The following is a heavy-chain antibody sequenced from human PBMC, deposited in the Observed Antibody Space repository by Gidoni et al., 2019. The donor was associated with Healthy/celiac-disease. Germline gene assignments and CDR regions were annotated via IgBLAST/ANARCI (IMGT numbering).Heavy chain of an antibody. CDR1: GGTFGSAA. V-gene: IGHV1-69*04. CDR2: IIPILGIA. J-gene: IGHJ4*02. Sequence: QVQLVQSGAEVKKPGSSVKVSCKASGGTFGSAAIRWVRQAPGQRLEWMGRIIPILGIANYAQKFQGRVTITADKSTSTAYMELSSLRSEDTAVYYCASSMGPPVVVAATGDYWGQGTLVTVSS. D-gene: IGHD2-15*01. CDR3: ASSMGPPVVVAATGDY.